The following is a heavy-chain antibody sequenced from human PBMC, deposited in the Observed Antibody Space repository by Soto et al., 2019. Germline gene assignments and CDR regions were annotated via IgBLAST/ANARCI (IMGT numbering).Heavy chain of an antibody. D-gene: IGHD3-10*01. Sequence: PGGSLRLSCAASGFTFSTCWMMWVRQAPGKGLEWVAIINQDGSERYYVDSVKGRFTISRDNAKNSLYLQMNSLRAEDTAVYYCVKDNRGSYWGQGTLVTVSS. J-gene: IGHJ4*02. CDR1: GFTFSTCW. V-gene: IGHV3-7*01. CDR3: VKDNRGSY. CDR2: INQDGSER.